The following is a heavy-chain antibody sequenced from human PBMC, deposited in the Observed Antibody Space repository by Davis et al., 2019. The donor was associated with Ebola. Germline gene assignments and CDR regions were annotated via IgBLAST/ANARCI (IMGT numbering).Heavy chain of an antibody. CDR1: LYTFPGHF. CDR3: VTNVLRFLGGMDV. CDR2: INPNSGGT. Sequence: VPRLPSLYTFPGHFMHWLRPAPGQELEGMGWINPNSGGTNYAQKFQGRVTMTRDTSISTAYMDLSRLRSDDTAVYYCVTNVLRFLGGMDVWGQGTTVTVSS. D-gene: IGHD3-3*01. J-gene: IGHJ6*02. V-gene: IGHV1-2*02.